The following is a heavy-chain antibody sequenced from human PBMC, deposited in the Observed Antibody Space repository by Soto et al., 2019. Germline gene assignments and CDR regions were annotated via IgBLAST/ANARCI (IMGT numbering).Heavy chain of an antibody. CDR3: AKDLAPVTLPSPFDY. J-gene: IGHJ4*02. V-gene: IGHV3-23*01. CDR1: GFTFSSYA. CDR2: ISGSGGST. Sequence: PGGSLRLSCAASGFTFSSYAMSWVRQDPGKGLEWVSAISGSGGSTYYADSVKGRFTISRDNSKNTLYLQMNSLRAEDTAVYYCAKDLAPVTLPSPFDYWGQGTLVTVSS. D-gene: IGHD4-4*01.